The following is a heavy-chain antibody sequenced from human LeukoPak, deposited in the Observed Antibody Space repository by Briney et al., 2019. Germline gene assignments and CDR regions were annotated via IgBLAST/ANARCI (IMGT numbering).Heavy chain of an antibody. J-gene: IGHJ3*02. CDR1: GASISSYY. V-gene: IGHV4-59*08. Sequence: SETLSLTGAVSGASISSYYWGWIRQPPGKGLEYIGYIYYSGSTNYNPSLQSRVTISVDTSKIHFSLRLTSVTAADTAVYYCARRGGGHTFDIWGQGTLVTVSS. CDR3: ARRGGGHTFDI. D-gene: IGHD3-16*01. CDR2: IYYSGST.